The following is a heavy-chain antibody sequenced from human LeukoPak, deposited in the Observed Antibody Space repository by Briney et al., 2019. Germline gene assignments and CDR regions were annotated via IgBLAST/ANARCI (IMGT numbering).Heavy chain of an antibody. CDR1: GFTFSSYA. CDR2: ISGSGGST. D-gene: IGHD6-19*01. Sequence: GGSLRLSCAASGFTFSSYAMSWVRQAPGKGLEWVSGISGSGGSTYYADSVKGRFTISRDNSKNTLYLQMNSLRAEDTAVYYCARDPYSSGWPSYYYYGMDVWGQGTTVTVSS. CDR3: ARDPYSSGWPSYYYYGMDV. V-gene: IGHV3-23*01. J-gene: IGHJ6*02.